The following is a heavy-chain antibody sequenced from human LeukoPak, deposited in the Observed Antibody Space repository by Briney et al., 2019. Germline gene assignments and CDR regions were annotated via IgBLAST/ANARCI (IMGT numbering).Heavy chain of an antibody. CDR1: GFTFSDYY. J-gene: IGHJ4*02. V-gene: IGHV3-11*01. CDR2: IRSSGSTI. Sequence: GGSLRLSCAASGFTFSDYYMSWIRQAPGKRLEWVSYIRSSGSTISYADSVKGRFTISRDNAKNSLYLQMNSLRAEDTAVYYCARGNSGWSYIDYWGQGTLVTVSS. CDR3: ARGNSGWSYIDY. D-gene: IGHD6-19*01.